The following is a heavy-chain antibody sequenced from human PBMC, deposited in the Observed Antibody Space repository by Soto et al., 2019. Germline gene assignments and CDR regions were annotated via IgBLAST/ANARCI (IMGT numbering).Heavy chain of an antibody. CDR3: AKPPAYCGGDCYFDY. J-gene: IGHJ4*02. D-gene: IGHD2-21*02. CDR1: GFSFSSYA. CDR2: ISGSGGST. V-gene: IGHV3-23*01. Sequence: GGSLRLSCAASGFSFSSYAMSWVRQAPGKGLEWVSAISGSGGSTYYADSVKGRFTISRDNSKNTLYLQMNSLRAEDTAVYYCAKPPAYCGGDCYFDYWGQGTLVTVSS.